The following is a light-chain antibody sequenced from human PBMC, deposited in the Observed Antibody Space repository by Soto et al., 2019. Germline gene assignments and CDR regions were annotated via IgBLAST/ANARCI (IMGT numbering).Light chain of an antibody. CDR2: LNSDGSH. J-gene: IGLJ2*01. CDR1: SGHSSYA. CDR3: QTWGTGILL. Sequence: QLVLTQSPSASASLGASVKLTCTLSSGHSSYAIAWHQQQPEKGPRYLMKLNSDGSHSKGDGIPDRFSGSSSGAERYLTISSLQSEDEADYSCQTWGTGILLFGGGTKVTVL. V-gene: IGLV4-69*01.